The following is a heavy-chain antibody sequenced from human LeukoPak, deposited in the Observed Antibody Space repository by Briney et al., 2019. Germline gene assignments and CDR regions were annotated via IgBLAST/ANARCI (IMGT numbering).Heavy chain of an antibody. Sequence: PGRSLRLSCAASGLTFDVYAAHWVWQAPGKGLEWVSGITWSNGEIAYADSVKGRFTISRDNAKMYLQMNSLRTEDTAVYYCAKSLRNGSGWASDYWGQGTLVTVFS. CDR3: AKSLRNGSGWASDY. CDR1: GLTFDVYA. J-gene: IGHJ4*02. CDR2: ITWSNGEI. V-gene: IGHV3-9*01. D-gene: IGHD6-19*01.